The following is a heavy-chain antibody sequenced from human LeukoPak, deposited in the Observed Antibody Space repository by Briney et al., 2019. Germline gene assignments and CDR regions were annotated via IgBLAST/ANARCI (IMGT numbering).Heavy chain of an antibody. D-gene: IGHD1-26*01. CDR2: IYSDGTT. CDR1: GASINSRDYY. J-gene: IGHJ3*02. CDR3: AKHRGSFFEAFDI. V-gene: IGHV4-39*01. Sequence: PSETLSLTCTVSGASINSRDYYWGWIRQPPGQGLEWIGSIYSDGTTYYNSSLKSRVSISADTSKNHFSLWLSSVTAADMAVYYCAKHRGSFFEAFDIWGQGTAVSVSS.